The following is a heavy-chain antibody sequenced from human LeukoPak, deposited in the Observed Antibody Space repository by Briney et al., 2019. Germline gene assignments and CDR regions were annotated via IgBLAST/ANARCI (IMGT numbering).Heavy chain of an antibody. CDR2: IYSDGSST. CDR1: GFTFSGYW. V-gene: IGHV3-74*01. Sequence: PSGGSLRLSCAASGFTFSGYWMHWVRQAPGKGLVWVSCIYSDGSSTSYAGSVKGRFTISRDNARNTLYLQMNSLRAEDTAVYYCARGGDAVTLDYWGQGTLVTASA. CDR3: ARGGDAVTLDY. D-gene: IGHD4-17*01. J-gene: IGHJ4*02.